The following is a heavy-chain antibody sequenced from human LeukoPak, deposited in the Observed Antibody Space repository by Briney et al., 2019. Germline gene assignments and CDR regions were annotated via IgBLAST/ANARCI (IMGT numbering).Heavy chain of an antibody. CDR1: GSSISSSSYY. D-gene: IGHD3-16*02. CDR3: ARQRLTMITFGGVIVRSHFDY. J-gene: IGHJ4*02. V-gene: IGHV4-39*01. CDR2: IYYSGST. Sequence: SETLSLTCTVCGSSISSSSYYWRRIRQPPGKGLEWIGSIYYSGSTYYNPSAKIRITISIDTSTTQFSLKLSSVTAADTAVYYCARQRLTMITFGGVIVRSHFDYWGQGKLVTVSS.